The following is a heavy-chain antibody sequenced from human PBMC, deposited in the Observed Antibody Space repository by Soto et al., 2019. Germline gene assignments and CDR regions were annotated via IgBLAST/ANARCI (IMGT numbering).Heavy chain of an antibody. CDR3: ARQGFGPLHGLVEV. V-gene: IGHV4-59*08. J-gene: IGHJ6*02. CDR2: VHHSWGS. CDR1: GGSFTSYY. Sequence: SETLSLTCTVSGGSFTSYYWGWIRQPPGKEMEWIGYVHHSWGSAYNPSLQSRVAISLDTSKSQFSLKLTSVTATDTALYYCARQGFGPLHGLVEVWGQGTTVTVSS. D-gene: IGHD3-10*01.